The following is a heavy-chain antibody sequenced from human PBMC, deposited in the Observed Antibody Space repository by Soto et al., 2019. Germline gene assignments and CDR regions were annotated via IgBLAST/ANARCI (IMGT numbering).Heavy chain of an antibody. CDR3: ARSPRIVVVVNSDYYYYYGMDV. J-gene: IGHJ6*02. V-gene: IGHV3-21*01. D-gene: IGHD2-15*01. Sequence: PGGSLRLSCAASGFTFSSYSMNWVRQAPGKGLEWVSSISSSSSYIYYADSVKGRFTISRDNAKNSLYLQMNSLRAEDTAVYYCARSPRIVVVVNSDYYYYYGMDVWGQGTTVTVPS. CDR2: ISSSSSYI. CDR1: GFTFSSYS.